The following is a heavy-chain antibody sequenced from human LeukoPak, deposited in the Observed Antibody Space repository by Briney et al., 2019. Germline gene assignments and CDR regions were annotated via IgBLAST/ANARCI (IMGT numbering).Heavy chain of an antibody. Sequence: GGSLRLSCGASGFSFSGYAMHWVRQAPGKGLEWVAIISYDGSNRYYADSVKGRFTISRDNSKNTLFLQMNSLRAEDTAVYYCARDPWGAAAGVDPWGQGTLVTVSS. CDR1: GFSFSGYA. V-gene: IGHV3-30-3*01. D-gene: IGHD6-25*01. CDR2: ISYDGSNR. CDR3: ARDPWGAAAGVDP. J-gene: IGHJ5*02.